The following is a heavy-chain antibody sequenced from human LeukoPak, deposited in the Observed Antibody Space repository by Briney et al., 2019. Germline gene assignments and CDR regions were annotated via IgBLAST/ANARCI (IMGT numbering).Heavy chain of an antibody. CDR3: ARTSRSGYYTFDY. J-gene: IGHJ4*02. Sequence: PSETLSLTCAVYGGSFSDYYWSWIRQPPGKGLEWIGEIHHSEGTNYNPSLRSRVTISIDTSKNQFSLKLSSVTAADTAVYYCARTSRSGYYTFDYWGQGTLVTVSS. V-gene: IGHV4-34*01. CDR2: IHHSEGT. D-gene: IGHD3-3*01. CDR1: GGSFSDYY.